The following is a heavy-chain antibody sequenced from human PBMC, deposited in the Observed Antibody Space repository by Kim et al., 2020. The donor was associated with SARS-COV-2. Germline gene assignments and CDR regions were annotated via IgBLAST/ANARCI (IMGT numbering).Heavy chain of an antibody. CDR1: GFTFSSYW. CDR2: INSDGSST. D-gene: IGHD3-10*01. CDR3: TSGDAHAFDI. J-gene: IGHJ3*02. V-gene: IGHV3-74*01. Sequence: GGSLRLSCAASGFTFSSYWMHWVRQAPGQGLVWVSRINSDGSSTSSADSVKGRLSISRDNAKSTLYLQMNSLRAEDTAVYYCTSGDAHAFDIWGQGTMVT.